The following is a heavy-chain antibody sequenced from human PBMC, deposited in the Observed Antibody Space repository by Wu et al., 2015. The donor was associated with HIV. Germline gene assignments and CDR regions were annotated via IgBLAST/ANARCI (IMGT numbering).Heavy chain of an antibody. Sequence: QVQLVQSGAEVKKPGSSVKVSCKASGGTFSSYAISWVRQAPGQGLEWMGGIIPIFGTANYAQKFQGRVTITADESTSTAYMELSSLRSEDTAVYYCARDLLAVGATRSRYYYYYMDVWGKGTTGHRLL. CDR3: ARDLLAVGATRSRYYYYYMDV. J-gene: IGHJ6*03. CDR1: GGTFSSYA. V-gene: IGHV1-69*12. CDR2: IIPIFGTA. D-gene: IGHD1-26*01.